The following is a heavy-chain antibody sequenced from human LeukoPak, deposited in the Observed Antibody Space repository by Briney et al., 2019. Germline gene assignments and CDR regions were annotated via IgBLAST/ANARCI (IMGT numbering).Heavy chain of an antibody. J-gene: IGHJ5*02. CDR2: IYYSGST. V-gene: IGHV4-59*01. CDR3: ARGRGYSYGP. D-gene: IGHD5-18*01. CDR1: GGSISSYY. Sequence: SETLSLTCTVSGGSISSYYWSWIRQPPGKGLEWIGYIYYSGSTNYNPSLKSRVTISVDTSKNQFSLKLSSVTAADTAVYYCARGRGYSYGPWGQGTLVTVSS.